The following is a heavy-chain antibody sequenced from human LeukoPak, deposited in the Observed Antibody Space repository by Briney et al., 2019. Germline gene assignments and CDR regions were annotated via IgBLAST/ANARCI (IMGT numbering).Heavy chain of an antibody. D-gene: IGHD3-10*01. Sequence: GGSLRLSCAASGFTFSSYAMHWVRQAPGKGLEYVSSISTNGDSTYYANSVKGRFTISRDNSQNTVYLHMGSLRAEDAAVYYCSKDLTSDFGGDLDPWGQGPLVTVSS. CDR2: ISTNGDST. CDR3: SKDLTSDFGGDLDP. J-gene: IGHJ5*02. V-gene: IGHV3-64*01. CDR1: GFTFSSYA.